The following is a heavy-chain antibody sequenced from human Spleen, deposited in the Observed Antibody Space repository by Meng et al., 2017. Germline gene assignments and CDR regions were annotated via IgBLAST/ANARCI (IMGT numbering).Heavy chain of an antibody. D-gene: IGHD1-7*01. V-gene: IGHV3-15*01. CDR2: IKSRNDGGTT. CDR1: GFTFSNVW. CDR3: ITDLPNSNYPIDY. J-gene: IGHJ4*02. Sequence: VQLVESGGGLVKPGGSLTLACAASGFTFSNVWMSWVRQAPGKGLEWVGRIKSRNDGGTTDYAAPVEGRFTISRDDSQNTLYLQMNSLKIEDSAVYYCITDLPNSNYPIDYWGQGILVTVSS.